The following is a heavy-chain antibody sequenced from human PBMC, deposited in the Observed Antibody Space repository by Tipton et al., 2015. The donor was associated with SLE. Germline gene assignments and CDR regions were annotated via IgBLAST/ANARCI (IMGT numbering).Heavy chain of an antibody. CDR3: AKDQGSDFWSGYHFDY. J-gene: IGHJ4*02. CDR1: GFTFDDYT. Sequence: GSLRLSCAASGFTFDDYTMHWVRQAPGKGLEWVSLISWDGGSTYYADSVKGRFTISRDNSKNSLYLQMNSLRTEDTALYYCAKDQGSDFWSGYHFDYWGQGTLVTVSS. D-gene: IGHD3-3*01. V-gene: IGHV3-43*01. CDR2: ISWDGGST.